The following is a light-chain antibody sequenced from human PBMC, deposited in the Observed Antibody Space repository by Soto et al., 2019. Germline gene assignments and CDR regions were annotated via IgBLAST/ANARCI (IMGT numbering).Light chain of an antibody. CDR1: QGIGSW. V-gene: IGKV1-12*02. Sequence: DIQMTQSPSSVSASVGDTVTITCRASQGIGSWLAWYQQKPGKAPNLLIYAASTLESGVPSRFSGSGSGTDFTLTINSLQPEDLATYYCQQVDSFPFTFGQGTRLE. CDR2: AAS. CDR3: QQVDSFPFT. J-gene: IGKJ5*01.